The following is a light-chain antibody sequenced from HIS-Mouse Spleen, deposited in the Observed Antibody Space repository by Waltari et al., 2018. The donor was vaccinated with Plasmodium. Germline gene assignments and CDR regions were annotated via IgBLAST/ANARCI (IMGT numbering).Light chain of an antibody. CDR2: GAS. Sequence: EIVMTQSPATLSVSPVERATLSCRASQSVSNNLAWYQQKPGQAPRLLIYGASTRATGIPARFSGSGSGTEFTLTISSMQSEDFAVYYCQQYNNWPPWTFGQGTKVEIK. V-gene: IGKV3-15*01. CDR3: QQYNNWPPWT. CDR1: QSVSNN. J-gene: IGKJ1*01.